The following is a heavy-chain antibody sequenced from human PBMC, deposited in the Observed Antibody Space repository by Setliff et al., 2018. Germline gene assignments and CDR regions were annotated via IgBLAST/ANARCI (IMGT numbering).Heavy chain of an antibody. CDR3: ARTCSGSGCYAGLES. CDR1: GFTFSSYS. V-gene: IGHV3-33*08. Sequence: GGSLRLSCAASGFTFSSYSMTWVRQAPGKGLEWVAVIWDDGGNEYHADSVKGRFTISRDNSKNTLYLQMTSLRPEDTAVYYCARTCSGSGCYAGLESWGQGTPVTVSS. CDR2: IWDDGGNE. D-gene: IGHD2-15*01. J-gene: IGHJ4*02.